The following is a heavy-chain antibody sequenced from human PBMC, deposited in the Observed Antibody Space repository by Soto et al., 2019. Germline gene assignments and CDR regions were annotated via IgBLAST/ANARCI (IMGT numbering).Heavy chain of an antibody. J-gene: IGHJ4*02. CDR3: ASVTFGGVVLAH. Sequence: ASETLSLTYTVSSASFSKYYWSWIRQPPGKGLESIGYIYFNGKTNYNPSLKRRVTISIDTSKKQISLNLTSVTDADTAVYYCASVTFGGVVLAHWGQGTMVTVS. D-gene: IGHD3-16*01. V-gene: IGHV4-59*01. CDR2: IYFNGKT. CDR1: SASFSKYY.